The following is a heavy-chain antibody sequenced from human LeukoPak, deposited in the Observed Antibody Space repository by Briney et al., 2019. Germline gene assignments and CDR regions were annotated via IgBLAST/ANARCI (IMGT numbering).Heavy chain of an antibody. Sequence: SETLSLTCAVYGGSFSGYYWSWIRQPPGKGLEWIGEISHSGSTNYNPSLKSRVTISVDTSKNQFSLKLSSVTAADTAVYYCARGRGRVRGVIAYWGQGTLVTVSS. CDR3: ARGRGRVRGVIAY. J-gene: IGHJ4*02. V-gene: IGHV4-34*01. D-gene: IGHD3-10*01. CDR2: ISHSGST. CDR1: GGSFSGYY.